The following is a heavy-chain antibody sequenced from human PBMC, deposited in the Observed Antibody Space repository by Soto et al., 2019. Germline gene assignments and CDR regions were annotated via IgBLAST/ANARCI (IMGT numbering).Heavy chain of an antibody. J-gene: IGHJ4*02. CDR3: ARHNSWYREIDY. V-gene: IGHV4-34*01. CDR2: INHSGST. D-gene: IGHD6-13*01. Sequence: PSETLSLTCAVYGGSFSGYYWSWIRQPPGKGLEWIGEINHSGSTNYNPSLKSRVTISVDTSKNQFSLKLSSVTAENTAVYYCARHNSWYREIDYWGQGTLVTVSS. CDR1: GGSFSGYY.